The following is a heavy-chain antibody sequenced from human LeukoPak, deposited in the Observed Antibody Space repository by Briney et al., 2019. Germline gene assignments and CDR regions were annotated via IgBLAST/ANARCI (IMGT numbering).Heavy chain of an antibody. CDR1: GFTFNDYA. D-gene: IGHD5-12*01. Sequence: NPGGSLRLSCAASGFTFNDYAMTWVRQAPGKGLEWVSTISGSAGTTYYADSVKGRFTISRDDSKNTLYLQTNSLRDEDTAVYYCAKDRRLDIVINYFDYWGQGTLVTVSS. CDR3: AKDRRLDIVINYFDY. V-gene: IGHV3-23*01. J-gene: IGHJ4*02. CDR2: ISGSAGTT.